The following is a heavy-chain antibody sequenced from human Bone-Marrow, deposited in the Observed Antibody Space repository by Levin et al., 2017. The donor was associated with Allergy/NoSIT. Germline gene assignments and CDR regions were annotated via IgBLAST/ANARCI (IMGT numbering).Heavy chain of an antibody. V-gene: IGHV3-23*01. CDR3: AKGSGGRERRY. CDR2: IDASGGST. Sequence: GESLKISCAASGFTFSSFAMNWVRQAPGKGLEWVSGIDASGGSTYYADSVKGRFTISRDNSKNTLYLQMNSLRVEDTGVYYCAKGSGGRERRYWGQGTLVTVSS. CDR1: GFTFSSFA. J-gene: IGHJ4*02. D-gene: IGHD1-1*01.